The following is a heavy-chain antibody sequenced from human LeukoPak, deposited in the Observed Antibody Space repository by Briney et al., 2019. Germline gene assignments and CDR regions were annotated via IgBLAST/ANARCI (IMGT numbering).Heavy chain of an antibody. Sequence: PSETLSLTCTVSGGSISSYYWSWIRQPPGKGLEWIGYIYYSGSTNYNPSLTSRVTISVDTSKNQFSLKLSSVTAADTAVYYCARVRVGAITLFDYWGQGTLVTVSS. CDR2: IYYSGST. D-gene: IGHD1-26*01. CDR3: ARVRVGAITLFDY. CDR1: GGSISSYY. V-gene: IGHV4-59*01. J-gene: IGHJ4*02.